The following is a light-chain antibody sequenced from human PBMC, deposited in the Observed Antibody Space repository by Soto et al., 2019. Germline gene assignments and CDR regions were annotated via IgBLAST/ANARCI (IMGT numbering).Light chain of an antibody. J-gene: IGLJ2*01. V-gene: IGLV1-44*01. CDR1: SSNVGINS. CDR3: AAWDDSLNGTV. CDR2: NTN. Sequence: QSVLTQPPSASGTPGQRVAIACSGSSSNVGINSVSWYQQFPGAAPKVLIYNTNQRPSGVPDRFSGSKSGTSASLAISGLQPEDEADYYCAAWDDSLNGTVFGGGTKLTV.